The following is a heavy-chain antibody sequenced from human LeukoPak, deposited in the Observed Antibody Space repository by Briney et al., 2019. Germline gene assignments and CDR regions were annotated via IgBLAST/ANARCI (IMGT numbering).Heavy chain of an antibody. CDR1: GGSFSGYY. CDR3: ARGRQDVTMIVVVMTAVSYYLDV. J-gene: IGHJ6*03. CDR2: MNPSGST. D-gene: IGHD3-22*01. Sequence: SETLSLTCAVYGGSFSGYYWTWIRQTPEKGLEWIGEMNPSGSTSYNPSLRSRVTISVDTSKNQFSLKLSSVTAADTAVYYCARGRQDVTMIVVVMTAVSYYLDVWGKGTTVTVS. V-gene: IGHV4-34*01.